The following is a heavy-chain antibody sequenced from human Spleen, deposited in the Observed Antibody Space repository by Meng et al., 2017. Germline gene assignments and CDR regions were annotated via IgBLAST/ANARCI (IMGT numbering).Heavy chain of an antibody. V-gene: IGHV4-34*01. D-gene: IGHD4-11*01. CDR1: LWFFSDNE. CDR2: INHSMPT. Sequence: HTLSRCAVLALWFFSDNERSEIRHPPRTGLGCMGEINHSMPTTYNPSLETRATTSVDTSQTNLSLTPSSVTAADSAVYYGATGPTTMPHDFDYWGQETLVTVSS. J-gene: IGHJ4*02. CDR3: ATGPTTMPHDFDY.